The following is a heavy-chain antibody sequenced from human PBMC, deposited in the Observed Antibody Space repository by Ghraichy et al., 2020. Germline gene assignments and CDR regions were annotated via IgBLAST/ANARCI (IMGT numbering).Heavy chain of an antibody. V-gene: IGHV3-33*01. CDR1: GFTFSSYG. Sequence: GRSLRLSCAASGFTFSSYGMHWVRQAPGKGLEWVAVIWYDGSNKYYADSVKGRFTISRDNSKNTLYLQMNSLRAEDTAVYYCARDLGRRNLIQLWLGYWGQGTLVTVSS. J-gene: IGHJ4*02. CDR2: IWYDGSNK. CDR3: ARDLGRRNLIQLWLGY. D-gene: IGHD5-18*01.